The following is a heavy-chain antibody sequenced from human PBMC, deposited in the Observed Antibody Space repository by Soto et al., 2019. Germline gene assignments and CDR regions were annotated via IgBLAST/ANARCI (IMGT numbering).Heavy chain of an antibody. D-gene: IGHD3-3*01. CDR3: ARLRVLRFLEWLSSHPYYYYYMDV. CDR1: GGSFSGYY. V-gene: IGHV4-34*01. Sequence: SETLSLTCAVYGGSFSGYYWSWIRQPPGKGLEWIGEINHSGSTNYNPSLKSRVTISVDTSKNQFSLKLSSVTAADTAVYYCARLRVLRFLEWLSSHPYYYYYMDVWGKGTTVTVSS. CDR2: INHSGST. J-gene: IGHJ6*03.